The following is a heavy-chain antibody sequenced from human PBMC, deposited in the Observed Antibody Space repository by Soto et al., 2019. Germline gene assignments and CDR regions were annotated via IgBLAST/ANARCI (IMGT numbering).Heavy chain of an antibody. J-gene: IGHJ5*02. CDR3: AISDYYDSSGYYHTNWFDP. V-gene: IGHV4-4*02. CDR2: IYHSGST. Sequence: SETLSLTCAVSGGSISSSNWWSWVRQPPGKGLEWIGEIYHSGSTNYNPSLKSRVTISVDKSKNQFSLKLSSVTAADTAVYYCAISDYYDSSGYYHTNWFDPWGKGTLVTVSS. CDR1: GGSISSSNW. D-gene: IGHD3-22*01.